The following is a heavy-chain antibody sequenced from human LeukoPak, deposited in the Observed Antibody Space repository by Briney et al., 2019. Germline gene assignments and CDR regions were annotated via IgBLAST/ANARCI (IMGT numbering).Heavy chain of an antibody. J-gene: IGHJ5*02. CDR1: GFTFGDYA. CDR2: IRSKAYGGTT. Sequence: GGSLRLSCSASGFTFGDYAMSWFRQAPGKGLEWVGFIRSKAYGGTTEYTASVKGRFTISRDDSKSIAYLQMNSLKTEDTAVYYCTRERRLWSGYYSPPGWFDPWGQGTLVTVSS. D-gene: IGHD3-3*01. V-gene: IGHV3-49*01. CDR3: TRERRLWSGYYSPPGWFDP.